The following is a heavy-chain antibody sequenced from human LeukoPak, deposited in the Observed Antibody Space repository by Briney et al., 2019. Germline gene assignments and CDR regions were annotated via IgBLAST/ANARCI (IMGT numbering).Heavy chain of an antibody. Sequence: PSETLSLTCAHSGGSFNGYLYTWIRQPPGKGLEWIGAIYHNGGTSYNPSPMRRLTISVDTSRTKFSRKLTSMTPADTALHFCTGGPLAFPRVAGIFSWGRGTQVTVSS. V-gene: IGHV4-34*01. CDR1: GGSFNGYL. J-gene: IGHJ5*02. CDR3: TGGPLAFPRVAGIFS. CDR2: IYHNGGT. D-gene: IGHD6-19*01.